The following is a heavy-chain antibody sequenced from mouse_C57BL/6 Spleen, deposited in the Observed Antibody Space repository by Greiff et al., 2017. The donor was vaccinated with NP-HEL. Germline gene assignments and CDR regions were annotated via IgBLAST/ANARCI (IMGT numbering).Heavy chain of an antibody. CDR2: INPGSGGT. J-gene: IGHJ2*01. Sequence: QVQLQQSGAELVRPGPSVKVSCKASGYAFTNYLIEWVKQRPGQGLEWIGVINPGSGGTNYNEKFKGKATLTAAKSSSTAYMQLGSVTSEYSAVYFCARGGYGYFDYWGQGTTLTVSS. V-gene: IGHV1-54*01. CDR1: GYAFTNYL. D-gene: IGHD2-14*01. CDR3: ARGGYGYFDY.